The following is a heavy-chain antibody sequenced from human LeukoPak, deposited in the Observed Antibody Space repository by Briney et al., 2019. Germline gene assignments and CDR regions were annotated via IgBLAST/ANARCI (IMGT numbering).Heavy chain of an antibody. D-gene: IGHD3-10*01. CDR3: ARVGGSNYYYYGMDV. CDR2: IYYSGST. CDR1: GGSISSHY. Sequence: PSETLSLTCTVSGGSISSHYWSWIRQPPGKGLEWIGYIYYSGSTNYNPSLKSRVTISVDTSKNQFSLKLSSVTAADTAVYYCARVGGSNYYYYGMDVWGQGTTVTVSS. V-gene: IGHV4-59*11. J-gene: IGHJ6*02.